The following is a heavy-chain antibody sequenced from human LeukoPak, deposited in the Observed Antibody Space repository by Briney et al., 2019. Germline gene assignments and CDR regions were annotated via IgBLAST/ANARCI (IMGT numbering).Heavy chain of an antibody. CDR2: IRYDGSNK. D-gene: IGHD2-15*01. CDR3: GSSGPPGGYFDY. V-gene: IGHV3-30*02. J-gene: IGHJ4*02. Sequence: GGSLRLSCAASGFTFSSYGMHWVRQAPGKGLEGVAFIRYDGSNKYYADSVKGRFTISRDNSKNTLYLQMNSLRAEDTAVYYCGSSGPPGGYFDYWGQGTLVTVSS. CDR1: GFTFSSYG.